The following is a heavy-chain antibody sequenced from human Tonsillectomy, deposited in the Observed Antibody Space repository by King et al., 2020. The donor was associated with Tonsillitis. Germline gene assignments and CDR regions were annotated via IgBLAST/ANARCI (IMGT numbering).Heavy chain of an antibody. J-gene: IGHJ4*02. CDR3: ARQRFRGKPDY. CDR1: GGSISNNSYY. V-gene: IGHV4-39*07. Sequence: QLQESGPGLVKPSETLSLTCTVSGGSISNNSYYWGWIRQPPGKGLEWIGSIYYSGSTYYNPSLKSRVTISVDTSKNQFSLKLSSVTAADTAVYYCARQRFRGKPDYWGQGTLVTVSS. D-gene: IGHD2-21*01. CDR2: IYYSGST.